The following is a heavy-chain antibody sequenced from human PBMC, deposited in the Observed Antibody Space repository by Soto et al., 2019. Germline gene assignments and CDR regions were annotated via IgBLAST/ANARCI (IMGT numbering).Heavy chain of an antibody. J-gene: IGHJ4*02. Sequence: SETLFLTCSVSGVSITNYYWTWIRHSPGKGLEWIGYVYHTGNTYYNPSLRSRVTISLDTSKNQVSLRLRSVTAADTAVYYCAREQYNWKLWGQGTLVTVSS. CDR2: VYHTGNT. CDR1: GVSITNYY. V-gene: IGHV4-59*01. D-gene: IGHD1-20*01. CDR3: AREQYNWKL.